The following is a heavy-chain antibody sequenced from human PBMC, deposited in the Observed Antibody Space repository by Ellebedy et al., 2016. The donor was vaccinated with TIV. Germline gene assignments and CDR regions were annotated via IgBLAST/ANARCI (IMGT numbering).Heavy chain of an antibody. V-gene: IGHV4-59*01. CDR2: IYYSGST. J-gene: IGHJ3*01. D-gene: IGHD3-10*01. CDR3: ARPGSGGFDL. CDR1: GGSISRDC. Sequence: SETLSLXXTVSGGSISRDCWSWIRQSPGKGLEWIGYIYYSGSTNYNPSLKSRVTISVDTSKNQFSLRLSSVTAADTAGYYCARPGSGGFDLWGQGTMVTVSS.